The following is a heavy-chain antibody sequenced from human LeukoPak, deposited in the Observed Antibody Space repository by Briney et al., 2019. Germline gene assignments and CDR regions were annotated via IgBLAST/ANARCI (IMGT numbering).Heavy chain of an antibody. CDR1: GFNFYCHW. Sequence: WGALRISLAASGFNFYCHWMRWGPPGPGEGVGGGGHIKQDGSEKYYVGSVRGRFTISRDNAKNSLYLQMNSLRAEDTAVYYCARSLLRDSGTYSALDHWGQGTLVTVSS. V-gene: IGHV3-7*02. J-gene: IGHJ4*02. D-gene: IGHD1-26*01. CDR3: ARSLLRDSGTYSALDH. CDR2: IKQDGSEK.